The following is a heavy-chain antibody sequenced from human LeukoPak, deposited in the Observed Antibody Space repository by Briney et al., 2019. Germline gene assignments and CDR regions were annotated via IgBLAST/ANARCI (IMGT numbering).Heavy chain of an antibody. V-gene: IGHV4-34*01. CDR2: INHSGST. D-gene: IGHD3-22*01. J-gene: IGHJ4*02. CDR1: GGSFSGYY. Sequence: SETLSLTCAVYGGSFSGYYWSWIRQPPGKGLEWIGEINHSGSTNYNPSLKSRATISMDTSNNQFSLKMSSVTAADTAVYYCARQDSSGSYYWGQGALVTVSS. CDR3: ARQDSSGSYY.